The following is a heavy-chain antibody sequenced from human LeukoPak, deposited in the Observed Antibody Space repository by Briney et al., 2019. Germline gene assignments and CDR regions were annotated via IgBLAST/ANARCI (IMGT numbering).Heavy chain of an antibody. CDR1: GFTVSSNY. D-gene: IGHD2-21*02. CDR2: IYSGGST. V-gene: IGHV3-53*01. Sequence: GGSLRLSCAASGFTVSSNYMSWVRQAPGKGLEWVSVIYSGGSTYYADSVKGRFTISRDNSKNTLYLQMNSLRAEDTAVYYCAREYCGGDCYYYYYYGMDVWGQGTTVTVSS. CDR3: AREYCGGDCYYYYYYGMDV. J-gene: IGHJ6*02.